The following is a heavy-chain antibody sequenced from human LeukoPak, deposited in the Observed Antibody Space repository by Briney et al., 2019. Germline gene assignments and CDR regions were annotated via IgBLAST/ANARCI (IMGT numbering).Heavy chain of an antibody. V-gene: IGHV4-4*02. Sequence: SETLSLTCAVSGGSISSSYWWSWVRQPPGKGLEWIGEINHSGSTNYNPSLKSRVTISVDTSKNQFSLKLSSVTAADTAVYYCARGFPGSYYYRFDPWGQGTLVTVSS. CDR2: INHSGST. CDR1: GGSISSSYW. CDR3: ARGFPGSYYYRFDP. D-gene: IGHD1-26*01. J-gene: IGHJ5*02.